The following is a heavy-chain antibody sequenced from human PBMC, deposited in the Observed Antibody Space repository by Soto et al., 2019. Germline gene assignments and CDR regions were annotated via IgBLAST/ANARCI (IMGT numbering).Heavy chain of an antibody. CDR2: ISYDGSNK. CDR3: ARERLKRGGLDY. CDR1: GFTFSSYA. D-gene: IGHD3-16*01. V-gene: IGHV3-30-3*01. J-gene: IGHJ4*02. Sequence: QVQLVESGGGVVQPGRSLRLSCAASGFTFSSYAMHWVRQAPGKGLEWVAVISYDGSNKYYADSVKGRFTISRDNSKNTLYLQMNSLRAEDTAVYYCARERLKRGGLDYWGQGTLVTVSS.